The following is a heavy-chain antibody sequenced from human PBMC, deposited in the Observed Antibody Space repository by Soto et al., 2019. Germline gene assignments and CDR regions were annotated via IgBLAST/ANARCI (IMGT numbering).Heavy chain of an antibody. V-gene: IGHV1-2*02. CDR1: GYTFTGYY. D-gene: IGHD4-17*01. J-gene: IGHJ5*02. CDR3: ARGAASYGDYSANWFDP. CDR2: INPNSGGT. Sequence: ASVKVSCKASGYTFTGYYMHRVRQAPGQGLEWMGWINPNSGGTNYAQKFQGRVTMTRDTSISTAYMELGRLRSDDTAVYYCARGAASYGDYSANWFDPWGQGTLVTVSS.